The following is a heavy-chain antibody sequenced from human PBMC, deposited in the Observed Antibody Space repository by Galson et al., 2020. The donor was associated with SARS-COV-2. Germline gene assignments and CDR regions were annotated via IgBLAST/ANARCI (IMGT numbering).Heavy chain of an antibody. CDR1: GGSITTVGHS. V-gene: IGHV4-39*07. Sequence: SETLPLTCTVSGGSITTVGHSWGWVRQPPGEGLEWIANFYYSGSAYYNPSLKSRVSISVDTSRKQLSLRLTYVTAADTAVYYCASDGSTIDYFDYWGQGILVTVSS. CDR2: FYYSGSA. D-gene: IGHD1-1*01. CDR3: ASDGSTIDYFDY. J-gene: IGHJ4*02.